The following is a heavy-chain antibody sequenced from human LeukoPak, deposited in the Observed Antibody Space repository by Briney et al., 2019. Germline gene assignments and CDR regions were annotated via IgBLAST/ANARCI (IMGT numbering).Heavy chain of an antibody. CDR3: AKPPLYYYDSSGYYYLDY. CDR2: ISWDGGST. CDR1: GFTFDDYT. D-gene: IGHD3-22*01. Sequence: GGSLRLSCAASGFTFDDYTMHWVRQAPGKGLEWVSLISWDGGSTYYADSVKGRFTISRDNSKNTLYLQMNSLRAEDTAVYYCAKPPLYYYDSSGYYYLDYWGQGTLVTVSS. V-gene: IGHV3-43*01. J-gene: IGHJ4*02.